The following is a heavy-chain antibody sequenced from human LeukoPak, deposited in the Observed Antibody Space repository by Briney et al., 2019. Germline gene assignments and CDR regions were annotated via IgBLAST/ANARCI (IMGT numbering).Heavy chain of an antibody. Sequence: PSQTLSLTCTVSGGSISSGGYYWSWIRQHPGKGLEWIGYIYYSGSTYYNPSLKSRVTISVDTSKNQFSLKLSSVTAADAAVYYCARAPEYYDFWSGYHPRHWFDPWGQGTLVTVSS. V-gene: IGHV4-31*03. CDR3: ARAPEYYDFWSGYHPRHWFDP. D-gene: IGHD3-3*01. CDR1: GGSISSGGYY. CDR2: IYYSGST. J-gene: IGHJ5*02.